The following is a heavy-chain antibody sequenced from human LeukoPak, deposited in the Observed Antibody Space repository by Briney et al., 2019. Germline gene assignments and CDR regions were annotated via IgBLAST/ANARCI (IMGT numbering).Heavy chain of an antibody. Sequence: SETLSLTCTVSGGSISSYYWSWIRQPAGKGLEWIGRIYTSGSTNYNPSLKGRVTISVDTSKNQFSLKLSSVTAADTAVYYCARVVRAIYGSGTNWFDPWGQGTLVTVSS. CDR3: ARVVRAIYGSGTNWFDP. CDR2: IYTSGST. V-gene: IGHV4-4*07. CDR1: GGSISSYY. J-gene: IGHJ5*02. D-gene: IGHD6-19*01.